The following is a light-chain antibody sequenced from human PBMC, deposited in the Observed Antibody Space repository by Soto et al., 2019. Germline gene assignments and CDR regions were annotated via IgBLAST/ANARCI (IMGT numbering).Light chain of an antibody. Sequence: ETVLTQSPGTLYFSPGERATLSCRASQSVANSHGAWYQQRRGLPPRLLIYGTSTRATGIPDRFSGSGSGTDFTLIISRLEPEDFAVYYCQQYGSSRTFGQGTKVDI. CDR3: QQYGSSRT. CDR1: QSVANSH. J-gene: IGKJ1*01. V-gene: IGKV3-20*01. CDR2: GTS.